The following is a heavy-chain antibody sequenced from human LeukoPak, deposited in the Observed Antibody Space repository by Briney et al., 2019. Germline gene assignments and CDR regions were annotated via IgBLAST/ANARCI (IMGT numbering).Heavy chain of an antibody. D-gene: IGHD3/OR15-3a*01. CDR3: ARVPGTGYYDY. V-gene: IGHV1-46*01. Sequence: GASVKVSCKASGYTFISYYIHWVRQAPGQGLEWMGIINPSGGSTSYAQKFQGRVTMTRDTSTSTVYMELSSLGSEDTAVYYCARVPGTGYYDYWGQGTLVTVSS. CDR2: INPSGGST. J-gene: IGHJ4*02. CDR1: GYTFISYY.